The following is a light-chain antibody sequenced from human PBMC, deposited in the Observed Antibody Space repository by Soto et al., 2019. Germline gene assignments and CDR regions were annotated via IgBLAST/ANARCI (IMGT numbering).Light chain of an antibody. CDR1: QSVSSSY. CDR2: GAS. CDR3: QQYGSSPRT. V-gene: IGKV3-20*01. J-gene: IGKJ1*01. Sequence: EIVLTQSPGTLSLSPGERATLSCRASQSVSSSYLAWYQQKLGQAPRLLIYGASSRATDIPDRFSGSGSGTDFTLTISRLEPEDFALYYCQQYGSSPRTFGQGTKV.